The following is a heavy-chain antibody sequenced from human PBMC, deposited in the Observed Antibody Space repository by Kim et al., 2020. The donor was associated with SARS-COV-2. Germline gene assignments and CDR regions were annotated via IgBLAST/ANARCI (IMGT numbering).Heavy chain of an antibody. Sequence: GGSLRLSCVASGFTFSNHEMNWVRQAPGEGLQWVSYIIGSGSTIYYADSVKGRFIISRDNAKNSVYLQMNSLRAEDTAIYYCTRGGGTSYFRNAFDIWG. D-gene: IGHD2-21*01. V-gene: IGHV3-48*03. CDR1: GFTFSNHE. J-gene: IGHJ3*02. CDR2: IIGSGSTI. CDR3: TRGGGTSYFRNAFDI.